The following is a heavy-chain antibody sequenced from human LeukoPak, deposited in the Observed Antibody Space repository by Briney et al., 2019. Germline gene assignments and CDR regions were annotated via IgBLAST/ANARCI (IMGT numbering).Heavy chain of an antibody. CDR1: GFSFSSYW. CDR3: VSGFLQWLH. V-gene: IGHV3-7*01. CDR2: INPDGSNM. Sequence: PGGSLRLSCAASGFSFSSYWMSWVRQAPGKGLEWMANINPDGSNMLYVDSVKGRFTISRDNAKNSLYLQMNNLRAEDTAVYFCVSGFLQWLHWGQGTLVTVSS. J-gene: IGHJ4*02. D-gene: IGHD3-3*01.